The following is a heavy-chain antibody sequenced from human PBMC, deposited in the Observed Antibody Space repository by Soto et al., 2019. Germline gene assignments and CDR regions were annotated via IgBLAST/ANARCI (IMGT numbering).Heavy chain of an antibody. CDR2: IYPGDSDT. CDR1: GYSFTSYW. CDR3: ARVEQLPSYYYGMDA. Sequence: GESLKISCKGSGYSFTSYWIGWVRQMPGKGLVWKGIIYPGDSDTRNSPSFQGQVTISADKSISTAYLQWSSLNASDTAMYYCARVEQLPSYYYGMDAWGQGTTVTVSS. J-gene: IGHJ6*02. V-gene: IGHV5-51*01. D-gene: IGHD6-13*01.